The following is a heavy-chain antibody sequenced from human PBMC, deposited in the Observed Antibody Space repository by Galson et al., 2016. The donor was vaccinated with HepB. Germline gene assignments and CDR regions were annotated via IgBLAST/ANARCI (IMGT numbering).Heavy chain of an antibody. CDR3: AVVTGYYSYALDV. Sequence: SLRLSCAASGFTFDDYAMHWVRQAPGKGLEWVSGINWNSADRDYADSVKGRFTISRDRAKNSLYLQMDSRRPEDTALYYCAVVTGYYSYALDVWGQGTTVIVSS. V-gene: IGHV3-9*01. J-gene: IGHJ6*02. D-gene: IGHD2-21*02. CDR2: INWNSADR. CDR1: GFTFDDYA.